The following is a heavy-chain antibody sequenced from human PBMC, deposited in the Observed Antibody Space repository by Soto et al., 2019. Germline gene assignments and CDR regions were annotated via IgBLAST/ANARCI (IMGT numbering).Heavy chain of an antibody. CDR1: GDSVSSNSGG. Sequence: PSQTLSLTGVISGDSVSSNSGGWNWIRQSPSRGLEWLGRTYYKSKWNNDYALSVKSRITINPDTSKNQFSLHLYSVTPEDTAVYYCTGITWFRGMDVWGQGTPVTVSS. V-gene: IGHV6-1*01. CDR2: TYYKSKWNN. J-gene: IGHJ6*02. D-gene: IGHD3-10*01. CDR3: TGITWFRGMDV.